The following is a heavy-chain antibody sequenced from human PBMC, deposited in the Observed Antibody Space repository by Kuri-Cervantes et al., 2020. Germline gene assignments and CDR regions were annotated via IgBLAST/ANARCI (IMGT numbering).Heavy chain of an antibody. D-gene: IGHD2-2*01. V-gene: IGHV4-39*07. Sequence: GSLRLSCTVSGGSISSSSYYWGWIRQPPGKGLEWIGEINHSGSTNYNPSLKSRVTISVDTSKNQFSLKLSSVTAADTAVYYCARELPAADYWGQGTLVTVSS. J-gene: IGHJ4*02. CDR1: GGSISSSSYY. CDR2: INHSGST. CDR3: ARELPAADY.